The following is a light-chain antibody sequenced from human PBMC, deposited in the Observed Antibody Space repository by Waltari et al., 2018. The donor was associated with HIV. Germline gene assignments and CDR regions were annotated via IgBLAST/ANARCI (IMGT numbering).Light chain of an antibody. CDR1: SKDFDIYNF. CDR3: SSYTKNYILM. J-gene: IGLJ3*02. CDR2: GVD. V-gene: IGLV2-14*03. Sequence: QSALTQPASVSGSPGQSIIISCTGISKDFDIYNFVSWYQQHPGKAPQLIIHGVDSRPSGVPLRFAGSKSGHTAFLTISGLQAEDEADYYCSSYTKNYILMFGGGTKLTVL.